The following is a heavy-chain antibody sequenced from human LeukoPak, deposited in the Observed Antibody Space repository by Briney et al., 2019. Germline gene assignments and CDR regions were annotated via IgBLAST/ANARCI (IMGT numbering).Heavy chain of an antibody. CDR3: ARITMIVKAFDI. D-gene: IGHD3-22*01. Sequence: SETLSLTCTVSGGSIGSYYWSWIRQPAGKGLEWIGRIYTSGSTNYNPSLKSRDTMSVDTSKNQFSLKLSSVTAADTAVYYCARITMIVKAFDIWGQGTMVTVSS. V-gene: IGHV4-4*07. CDR1: GGSIGSYY. J-gene: IGHJ3*02. CDR2: IYTSGST.